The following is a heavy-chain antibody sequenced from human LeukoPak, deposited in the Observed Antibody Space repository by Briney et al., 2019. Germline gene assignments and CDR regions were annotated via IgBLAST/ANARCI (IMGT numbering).Heavy chain of an antibody. CDR1: AFTLTTYS. CDR2: ISGSSTTI. V-gene: IGHV3-48*02. Sequence: GGSLRLSCAASAFTLTTYSMSWVRQAPGKGLEWVSYISGSSTTIYYADSVKGRFTISRDNAKNSLYLQMSSLRDEDTAVYYCARDVRVDFWGQGTLVTLSS. D-gene: IGHD2/OR15-2a*01. CDR3: ARDVRVDF. J-gene: IGHJ4*02.